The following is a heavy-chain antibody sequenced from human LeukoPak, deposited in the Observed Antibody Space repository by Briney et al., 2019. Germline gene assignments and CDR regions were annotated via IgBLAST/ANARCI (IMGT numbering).Heavy chain of an antibody. D-gene: IGHD5-24*01. V-gene: IGHV4-38-2*02. CDR1: GYSISSGYY. CDR3: ARASPGDGYSFHYYYYYYMDV. J-gene: IGHJ6*03. Sequence: SETLSLTCTVSGYSISSGYYWGWIRQPPGKGLEWIGSIYHSGSTYYNPSLKSRVTISVDTSKNQFSLKLSSVTAADTAVYYCARASPGDGYSFHYYYYYYMDVWGKGTTVTVSS. CDR2: IYHSGST.